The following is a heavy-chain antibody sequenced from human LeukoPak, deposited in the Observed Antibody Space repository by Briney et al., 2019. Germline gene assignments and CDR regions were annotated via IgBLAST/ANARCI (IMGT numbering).Heavy chain of an antibody. CDR2: IHYSGST. CDR1: GGSTRSTSDY. CDR3: ARGGGGSSWYGVRYAFDI. J-gene: IGHJ3*02. V-gene: IGHV4-39*01. Sequence: PSETLSLTCTVSGGSTRSTSDYWGWIRQPPGKGPEWIGCIHYSGSTYYNPSLKSRVTFSVDTSKNQFSLKLSSVTAADTAVYYCARGGGGSSWYGVRYAFDIWGQGTMVTVSS. D-gene: IGHD6-13*01.